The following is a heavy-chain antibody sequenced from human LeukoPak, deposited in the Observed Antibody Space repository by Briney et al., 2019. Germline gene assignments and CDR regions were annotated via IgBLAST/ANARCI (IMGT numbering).Heavy chain of an antibody. J-gene: IGHJ4*02. D-gene: IGHD2-15*01. CDR1: GGSISSHY. V-gene: IGHV4-59*11. Sequence: PSETLSLTCTVSGGSISSHYWSWIRQPPGKGLAWIGYIYYSGSTNYNPSLKSRVTISVDTSKNQFSLKLSSVTAADTAVYYCARGLTVVAATPYDYWGQGTLVTVSS. CDR2: IYYSGST. CDR3: ARGLTVVAATPYDY.